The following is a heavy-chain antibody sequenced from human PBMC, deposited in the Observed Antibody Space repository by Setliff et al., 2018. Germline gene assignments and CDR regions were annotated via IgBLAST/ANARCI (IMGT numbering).Heavy chain of an antibody. CDR1: GFTFSTYA. Sequence: GGSLRLSCAASGFTFSTYAMNWLRQAPGKGLEWVSYISSSSGLISYADSVRGLFTISRENSNNMLFLQMNSLSTEDTAMYYCGRDGPNFAHFDQWGQGTQVTVSS. CDR2: ISSSSGLI. J-gene: IGHJ4*02. CDR3: GRDGPNFAHFDQ. V-gene: IGHV3-48*01.